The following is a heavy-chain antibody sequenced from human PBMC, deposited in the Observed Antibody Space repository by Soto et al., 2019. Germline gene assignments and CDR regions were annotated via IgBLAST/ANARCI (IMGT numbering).Heavy chain of an antibody. CDR2: IYYSGST. CDR3: ARAVLPATAAFDY. J-gene: IGHJ4*02. CDR1: GGSISNYY. D-gene: IGHD2-2*01. Sequence: QVQLQDSGPRLVKPSETLSLTCIVSGGSISNYYWSWIRQLPGKGLDWSGYIYYSGSTNYNPSPQSRVTISVDASKNQFSLTLSSVTAADSAVYYWARAVLPATAAFDYWGQGTLVTVSS. V-gene: IGHV4-59*01.